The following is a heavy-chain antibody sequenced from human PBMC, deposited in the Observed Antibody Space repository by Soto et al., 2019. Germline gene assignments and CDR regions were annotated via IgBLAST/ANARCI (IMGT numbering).Heavy chain of an antibody. J-gene: IGHJ4*02. CDR3: ARGADAILSPNFDY. V-gene: IGHV4-34*01. CDR2: ITEGGTT. Sequence: SETLSLTCAVHGDSFSGYFWTWIRQPPGKGLEWIAEITEGGTTNYSPSLKSRVSIAMDSSKRQFSLTLSSVTAADTAMYYCARGADAILSPNFDYWSQGSLVTVSS. CDR1: GDSFSGYF. D-gene: IGHD2-15*01.